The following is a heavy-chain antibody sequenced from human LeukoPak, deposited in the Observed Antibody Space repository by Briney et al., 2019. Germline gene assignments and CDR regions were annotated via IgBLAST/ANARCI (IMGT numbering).Heavy chain of an antibody. J-gene: IGHJ4*02. CDR2: IYSGAGT. D-gene: IGHD2-15*01. CDR1: GFTVSSNY. Sequence: PGGSLRLSCAASGFTVSSNYMSWVRQAPGKGLEWVSVIYSGAGTYYADSVKGRFTISRDNSKNTVYLQMNSLRAEDTAVYYCARAFFWFDYSGYYFDYWGQGTLVTVSS. CDR3: ARAFFWFDYSGYYFDY. V-gene: IGHV3-66*01.